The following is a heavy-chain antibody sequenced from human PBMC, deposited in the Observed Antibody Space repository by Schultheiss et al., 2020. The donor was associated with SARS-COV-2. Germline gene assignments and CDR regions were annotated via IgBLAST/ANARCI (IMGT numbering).Heavy chain of an antibody. J-gene: IGHJ6*02. CDR3: AREEAARHYYYYGMDV. Sequence: GESLKISCAASGFTFSSYSMNWVRQAPGKGLEWVSYISSSSSTIYYADSVKGRFTISRDNAKNSLYLQMNSLRAEDTAVYYCAREEAARHYYYYGMDVWGQGTTVTVSS. D-gene: IGHD6-6*01. CDR2: ISSSSSTI. V-gene: IGHV3-48*01. CDR1: GFTFSSYS.